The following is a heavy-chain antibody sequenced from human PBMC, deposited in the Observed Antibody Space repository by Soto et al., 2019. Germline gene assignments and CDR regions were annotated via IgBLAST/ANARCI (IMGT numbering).Heavy chain of an antibody. CDR2: IKSKTDGGTI. J-gene: IGHJ4*02. D-gene: IGHD5-12*01. CDR3: TLRDY. Sequence: VQLVESGGALVKPGGSLRLSCVGSGFTSTNAWMTWVRQAPGKGLEWVGRIKSKTDGGTIDYAAPVKDRFIISRDDSKNMVYLEMNSLKTEDTAVYFCTLRDYWGQGTLVTVAS. V-gene: IGHV3-15*07. CDR1: GFTSTNAW.